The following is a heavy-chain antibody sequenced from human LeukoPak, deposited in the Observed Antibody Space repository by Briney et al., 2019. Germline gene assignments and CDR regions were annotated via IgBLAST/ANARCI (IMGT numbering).Heavy chain of an antibody. J-gene: IGHJ4*02. CDR3: ARDMDTGPDLFDY. D-gene: IGHD5-18*01. Sequence: GASVKVSCKASVYTFTDYYLNWVRQAPGQGLDWMGWINTNSGDTDYAQKFQGRVTMTRDTSISTAYMELSRLRYDDTAVYYCARDMDTGPDLFDYWGQGTLVTVSS. V-gene: IGHV1-2*02. CDR1: VYTFTDYY. CDR2: INTNSGDT.